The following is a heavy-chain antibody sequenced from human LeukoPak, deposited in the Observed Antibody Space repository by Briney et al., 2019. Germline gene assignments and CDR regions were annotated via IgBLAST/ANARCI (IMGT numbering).Heavy chain of an antibody. V-gene: IGHV3-30*04. CDR2: ISYDGSNK. CDR1: GFTFSSYA. J-gene: IGHJ6*03. D-gene: IGHD1-26*01. Sequence: GGSLRLSCAASGFTFSSYAMHWVRQAPGKGLEWVAVISYDGSNKYYADSMKGRFTISRDNSKNTLYLQMNSLRAEDTAVYYCAKDSKIVGATFRSYHYMDVWGKGTAVTVSS. CDR3: AKDSKIVGATFRSYHYMDV.